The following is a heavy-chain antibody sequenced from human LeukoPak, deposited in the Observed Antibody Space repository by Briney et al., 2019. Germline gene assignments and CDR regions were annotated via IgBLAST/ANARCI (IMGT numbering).Heavy chain of an antibody. V-gene: IGHV4-59*01. CDR3: ASRTGFGEFDY. D-gene: IGHD3-10*01. Sequence: SETLSLSCTVSGGSISSYYWSWIRQPPGKGLEWIGYIYYSGSTNYNPSLKSRVTISVDTSKNQFSLKLSSVTAADTAVYYCASRTGFGEFDYWGQGTLVTVSS. CDR2: IYYSGST. J-gene: IGHJ4*02. CDR1: GGSISSYY.